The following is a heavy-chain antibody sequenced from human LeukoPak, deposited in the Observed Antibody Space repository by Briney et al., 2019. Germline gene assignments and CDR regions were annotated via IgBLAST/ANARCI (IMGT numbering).Heavy chain of an antibody. CDR2: ISSSGSTI. CDR1: GFTFSSFE. J-gene: IGHJ4*02. V-gene: IGHV3-48*03. D-gene: IGHD4-17*01. Sequence: GGSLRLSCAASGFTFSSFEMSWVRQAPGKGLEWVSYISSSGSTIYYADSVKGRFTISRDNAKNSLYLQMNSLRAEDTAVYYCARDHPLVDYGDYNYWGQGTLVTVSS. CDR3: ARDHPLVDYGDYNY.